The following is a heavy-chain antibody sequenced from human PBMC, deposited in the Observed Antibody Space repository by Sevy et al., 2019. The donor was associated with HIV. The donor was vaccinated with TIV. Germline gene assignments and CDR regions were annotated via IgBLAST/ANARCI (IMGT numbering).Heavy chain of an antibody. Sequence: SETLSLTCTVSGGSISSLNYYWSWIRQHPGKGLEWIGYISYSGRTNDNPSLKSRITISVDTSKNRYSLRLRSVTAADSAVYYCARYNAYLTSDAFDIWGQGTMVTVSS. V-gene: IGHV4-31*03. CDR3: ARYNAYLTSDAFDI. J-gene: IGHJ3*02. CDR1: GGSISSLNYY. CDR2: ISYSGRT. D-gene: IGHD1-1*01.